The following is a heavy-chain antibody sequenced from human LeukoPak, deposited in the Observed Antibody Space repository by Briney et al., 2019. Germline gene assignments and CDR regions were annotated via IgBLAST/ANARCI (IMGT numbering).Heavy chain of an antibody. Sequence: SETLSLTSTVSGGSISSYYWSWIRQPPGKGLEWIGYMYYSGTTNYNPSLKSRVTISIDTSKNQFSLKLNSVTAADTAVYYCARSRYGSTNINYYMDVWGKGTTVTVSS. CDR3: ARSRYGSTNINYYMDV. CDR2: MYYSGTT. J-gene: IGHJ6*03. CDR1: GGSISSYY. V-gene: IGHV4-59*01. D-gene: IGHD2-2*01.